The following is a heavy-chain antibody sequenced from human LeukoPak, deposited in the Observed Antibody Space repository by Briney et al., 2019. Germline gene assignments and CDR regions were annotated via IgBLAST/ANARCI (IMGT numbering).Heavy chain of an antibody. CDR1: GFTFSTYW. V-gene: IGHV3-74*01. Sequence: PGGSLRLSCAASGFTFSTYWMYWVRQAPGKGLVWVSRTNNDGSSTVYADSVKGRFTISRDNAKNTLYLQMNSLRAEDTAVYYCARDLFYDSSGYYASDSWGQGTLVTVSS. J-gene: IGHJ4*02. CDR2: TNNDGSST. D-gene: IGHD3-22*01. CDR3: ARDLFYDSSGYYASDS.